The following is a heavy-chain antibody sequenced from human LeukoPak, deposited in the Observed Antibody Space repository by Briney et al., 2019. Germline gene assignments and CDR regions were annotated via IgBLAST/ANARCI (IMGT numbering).Heavy chain of an antibody. Sequence: SETLSLTCTVSGGSISSGGYYWSWIRQHPGKGLEWIGYIYYSGSTYYNPSLKSRVTISVDTSKNQFSLKLSSVTAADTAVYYCARACGGGSCYYCYGMDVWGQGTTVTVSS. CDR1: GGSISSGGYY. V-gene: IGHV4-31*03. D-gene: IGHD2-15*01. CDR2: IYYSGST. CDR3: ARACGGGSCYYCYGMDV. J-gene: IGHJ6*02.